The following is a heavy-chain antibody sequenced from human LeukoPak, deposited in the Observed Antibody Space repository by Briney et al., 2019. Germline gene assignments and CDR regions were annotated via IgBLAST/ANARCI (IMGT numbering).Heavy chain of an antibody. CDR3: ERDVGGAGSF. V-gene: IGHV3-74*01. Sequence: GGSLRLSCAASGYSFSSYWMHWVRQVPGKGLVGVSRIDNYGRTTDYADSVKGRFTISRDNVQNTLYLQMNSLNAEDTAVYYCERDVGGAGSFWGQGTLVTVSS. CDR2: IDNYGRTT. J-gene: IGHJ4*02. CDR1: GYSFSSYW. D-gene: IGHD3-10*01.